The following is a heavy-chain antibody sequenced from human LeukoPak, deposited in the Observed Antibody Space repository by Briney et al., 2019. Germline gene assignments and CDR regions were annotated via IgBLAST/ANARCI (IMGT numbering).Heavy chain of an antibody. J-gene: IGHJ4*02. CDR2: ISGSGGST. D-gene: IGHD5-12*01. CDR1: GFTLSTYA. Sequence: LPGGSLRLSCAASGFTLSTYAMSWVRQAPGKGLEWVSAISGSGGSTYYADSVKGRFTISRDNSKNTLYLQMNSLRAEDTAVYYCAKGGMDIVATIMLYFDYWGQGTLVTVSS. CDR3: AKGGMDIVATIMLYFDY. V-gene: IGHV3-23*01.